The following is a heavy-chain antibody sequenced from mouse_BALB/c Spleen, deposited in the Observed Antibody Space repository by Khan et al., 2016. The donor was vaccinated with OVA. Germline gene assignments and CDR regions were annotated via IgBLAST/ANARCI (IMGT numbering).Heavy chain of an antibody. CDR2: INPSTGYT. J-gene: IGHJ2*01. V-gene: IGHV1-7*01. D-gene: IGHD1-1*01. CDR1: GYTFINYW. CDR3: ARWGLRWDFNY. Sequence: QVQLQQSGAELAKPGASVKMSCTASGYTFINYWILWVKQRPGQGLEWIGYINPSTGYTEYNPNFKDQATLTADKSSSTAYMQLSSLTSEDSADYDGARWGLRWDFNYWGQGTTLTVSS.